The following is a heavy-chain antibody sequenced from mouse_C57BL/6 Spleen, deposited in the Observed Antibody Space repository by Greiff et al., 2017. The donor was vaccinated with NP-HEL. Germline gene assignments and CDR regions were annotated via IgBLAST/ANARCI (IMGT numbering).Heavy chain of an antibody. D-gene: IGHD4-1*01. J-gene: IGHJ3*01. Sequence: QVQLQQPGTELVKPGASVKLSCKASGYTFTSYWMHWVKQRPGQGLEWIGNINPSNGGTNYNEKFKSKATLSVDKSSSTAYMQLSSLTSEDSAVYYCARVKLTGTASFAYWGQGTLVTVSA. CDR3: ARVKLTGTASFAY. CDR1: GYTFTSYW. CDR2: INPSNGGT. V-gene: IGHV1-53*01.